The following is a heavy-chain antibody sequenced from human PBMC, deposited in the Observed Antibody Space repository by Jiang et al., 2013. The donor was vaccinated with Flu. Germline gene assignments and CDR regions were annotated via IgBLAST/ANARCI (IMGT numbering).Heavy chain of an antibody. J-gene: IGHJ6*02. CDR2: FYGGGDT. CDR1: GFTVSGSY. D-gene: IGHD2/OR15-2a*01. Sequence: QLLESGGDLIQPGGSLRLSCAASGFTVSGSYMSWVRQAPGKGLEWVSVFYGGGDTYYADYVKGRFTISRDNSKNTLYLQMNSRRAEDTAVYYCARTRNPAYGMDVWGQGTTVTVSS. CDR3: ARTRNPAYGMDV. V-gene: IGHV3-53*01.